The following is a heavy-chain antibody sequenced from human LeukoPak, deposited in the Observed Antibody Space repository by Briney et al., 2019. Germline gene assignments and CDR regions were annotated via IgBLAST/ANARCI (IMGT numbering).Heavy chain of an antibody. CDR1: GFTFSSYA. CDR3: ARVQGWYLNFYYFDY. J-gene: IGHJ4*02. Sequence: GGSLRLSCAASGFTFSSYAMSWVRQAPGKGLEWVSVIYSGGSTYYADSVKGRFTISRDNSKNTLYLQMNSLRAEDTAVYYCARVQGWYLNFYYFDYWGQGTPVTVSS. CDR2: IYSGGST. D-gene: IGHD6-19*01. V-gene: IGHV3-53*01.